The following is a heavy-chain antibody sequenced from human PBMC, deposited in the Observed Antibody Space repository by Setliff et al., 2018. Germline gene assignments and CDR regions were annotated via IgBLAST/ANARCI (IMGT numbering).Heavy chain of an antibody. Sequence: PSETLSLTCAVYGGSFSGYYWSWIRQPPGKGLEWIGEINHSGNTNYNPSLKSRVTISVDTSMNQFSLKLSSVTAADTAVYYCARESQGLRGFDIWGQGTMVTVSS. CDR3: ARESQGLRGFDI. CDR2: INHSGNT. V-gene: IGHV4-34*01. J-gene: IGHJ3*02. D-gene: IGHD4-17*01. CDR1: GGSFSGYY.